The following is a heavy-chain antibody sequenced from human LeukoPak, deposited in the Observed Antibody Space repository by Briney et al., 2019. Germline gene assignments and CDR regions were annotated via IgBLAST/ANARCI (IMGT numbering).Heavy chain of an antibody. Sequence: SETLSLTCTVSGGSISSYYWSWIRQPAGKGLEWIGRIYTSGSTNYNPSLKSGVTMSVDTSKNQFSLKLSSVTAADTAVYYCATDYSSSRAYYYYYMDVWGKGTTVTVSS. CDR1: GGSISSYY. J-gene: IGHJ6*03. CDR2: IYTSGST. V-gene: IGHV4-4*07. CDR3: ATDYSSSRAYYYYYMDV. D-gene: IGHD6-6*01.